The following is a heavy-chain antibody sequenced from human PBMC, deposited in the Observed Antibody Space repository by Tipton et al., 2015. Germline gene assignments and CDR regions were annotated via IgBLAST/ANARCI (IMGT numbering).Heavy chain of an antibody. CDR3: AKEVAVAGGY. V-gene: IGHV3-21*04. D-gene: IGHD6-19*01. CDR1: EFTFSSYA. J-gene: IGHJ4*02. Sequence: SLRLSCAASEFTFSSYAMTWVRQAPGKGLEWVSSITGSSSYMFYADSVEGRFTISRDNAKNSLFLQMNSLRAEDTAVYYCAKEVAVAGGYWGQGTLVTVSS. CDR2: ITGSSSYM.